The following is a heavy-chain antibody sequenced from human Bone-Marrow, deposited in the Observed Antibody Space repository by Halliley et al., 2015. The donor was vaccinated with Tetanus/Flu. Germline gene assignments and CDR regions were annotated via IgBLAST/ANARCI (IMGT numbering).Heavy chain of an antibody. D-gene: IGHD1-26*01. CDR1: GASISSSNW. CDR2: IHHSGRT. CDR3: ATSRGSYLDY. Sequence: TLSLTCAVSGASISSSNWWCWVRQPPGKGLEWIGEIHHSGRTNYNPSLKSRATISLDKSKNQFSLRLNSVTAADTASYYCATSRGSYLDYWGSGTLVTVSS. J-gene: IGHJ4*02. V-gene: IGHV4-4*02.